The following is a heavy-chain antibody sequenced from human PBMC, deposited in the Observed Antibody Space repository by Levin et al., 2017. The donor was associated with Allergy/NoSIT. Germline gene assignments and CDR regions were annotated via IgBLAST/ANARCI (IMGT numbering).Heavy chain of an antibody. CDR2: IIFSGDST. D-gene: IGHD4-17*01. V-gene: IGHV3-23*01. CDR1: GFTFSNYA. CDR3: AKDISEHIGPLTTVTYFLDY. J-gene: IGHJ4*02. Sequence: GGSLRLSCTASGFTFSNYAMSWVRQAPGKGLEWVSGIIFSGDSTYYADSVKGRFTISRDNPKNTLYLHMNSLRAEDTAVYYCAKDISEHIGPLTTVTYFLDYWGQGTLVTVSS.